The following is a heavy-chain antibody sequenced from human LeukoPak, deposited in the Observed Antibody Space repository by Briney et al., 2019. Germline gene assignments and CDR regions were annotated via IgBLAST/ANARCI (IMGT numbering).Heavy chain of an antibody. J-gene: IGHJ4*02. V-gene: IGHV1-18*01. Sequence: ASVTVSYKTSGYTFNNFGISWVRQAPGQALEWMGWISVNNDNPNYGQKFQGRSTMTTESSTSTAYMELRNLRSDDTAVYYCARDGTSTDDYWGQGTLVTVSS. CDR2: ISVNNDNP. D-gene: IGHD1-26*01. CDR1: GYTFNNFG. CDR3: ARDGTSTDDY.